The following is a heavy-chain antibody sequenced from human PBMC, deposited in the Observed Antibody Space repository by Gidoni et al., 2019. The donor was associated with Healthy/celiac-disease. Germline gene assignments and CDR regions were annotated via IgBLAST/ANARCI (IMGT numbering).Heavy chain of an antibody. CDR2: INHSGST. Sequence: QVQLQQWGAGLLKPSETLSLTCAVYGGSFSGYYWSWIRQPPGKGLEWIGEINHSGSTNYNPSLKSRVTISVDTSKNQFSLKLSSVTAADTAVYYCAGVIGLYYFDYWGQGTLVTVSS. CDR1: GGSFSGYY. D-gene: IGHD2-21*02. V-gene: IGHV4-34*01. CDR3: AGVIGLYYFDY. J-gene: IGHJ4*02.